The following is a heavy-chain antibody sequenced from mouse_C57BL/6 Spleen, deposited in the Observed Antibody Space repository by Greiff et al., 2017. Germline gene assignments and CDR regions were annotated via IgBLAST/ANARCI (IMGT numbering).Heavy chain of an antibody. J-gene: IGHJ2*01. CDR1: GYSITSGYY. Sequence: EVKLVESGPGLVKPSQSLSLTCSVTGYSITSGYYWNWIRQFPGNKLEWMGYISYDGSNNYNPSLKNRISITRDTSKNQFFLKLNSVTTEDTATYYCARLLTGHFDYWGQGTTLTVSS. D-gene: IGHD4-1*01. V-gene: IGHV3-6*01. CDR2: ISYDGSN. CDR3: ARLLTGHFDY.